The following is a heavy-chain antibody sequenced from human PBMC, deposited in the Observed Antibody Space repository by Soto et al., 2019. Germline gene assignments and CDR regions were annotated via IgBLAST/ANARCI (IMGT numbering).Heavy chain of an antibody. J-gene: IGHJ6*02. Sequence: PGGSLRLSCAASGFTFSSYSMNWVRQAPGKGLEWVSSISSSSSYIYYADSVKGRFTISRDNAKNSLYLQMNSLRAEDTAVYYCARDEVVPALLYGFFNYYGMDVWGQGTTVTVSS. V-gene: IGHV3-21*01. D-gene: IGHD2-2*01. CDR1: GFTFSSYS. CDR2: ISSSSSYI. CDR3: ARDEVVPALLYGFFNYYGMDV.